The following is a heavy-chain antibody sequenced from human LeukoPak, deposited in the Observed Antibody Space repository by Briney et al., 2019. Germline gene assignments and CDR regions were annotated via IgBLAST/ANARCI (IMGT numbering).Heavy chain of an antibody. Sequence: SETLSLTCTVSGGSVSSGSYYWSWIRQPPGKGLEWIGYIYYSGSTNYNPSLKSRVTISVDTSKNQFSLKLSSVTAADTAVYYCARDSPRVRLDYWGQGTLVTVSS. V-gene: IGHV4-61*01. CDR2: IYYSGST. CDR3: ARDSPRVRLDY. D-gene: IGHD1-1*01. CDR1: GGSVSSGSYY. J-gene: IGHJ4*02.